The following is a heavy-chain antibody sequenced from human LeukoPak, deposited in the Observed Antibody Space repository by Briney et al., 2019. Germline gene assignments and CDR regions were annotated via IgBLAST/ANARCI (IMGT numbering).Heavy chain of an antibody. CDR1: GFSFSDAW. D-gene: IGHD3-10*01. CDR3: TTYGSGRKFDY. J-gene: IGHJ4*02. CDR2: IESKTDGGTT. Sequence: GGSLRLSCAASGFSFSDAWMSWVRPIPGKGLEWVGRIESKTDGGTTDYAAPVKGRFTISRDDSTNTQYLQMNSLKSEDTAVYYCTTYGSGRKFDYWGQGILVTVSS. V-gene: IGHV3-15*04.